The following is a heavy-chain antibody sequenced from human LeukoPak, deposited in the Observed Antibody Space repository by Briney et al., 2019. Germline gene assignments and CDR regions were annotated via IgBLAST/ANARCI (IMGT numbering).Heavy chain of an antibody. CDR1: GYTFTGYY. CDR3: ARDAAGNDAFDI. Sequence: ASVKVSCKASGYTFTGYYMHWVRQAPGQGLEWMGWINPNSGGTNYAQKFPGRVIMTRDTSISTAYMELSRLRSDDTAVYYCARDAAGNDAFDIWGQGTMVTVSS. CDR2: INPNSGGT. J-gene: IGHJ3*02. V-gene: IGHV1-2*02. D-gene: IGHD6-19*01.